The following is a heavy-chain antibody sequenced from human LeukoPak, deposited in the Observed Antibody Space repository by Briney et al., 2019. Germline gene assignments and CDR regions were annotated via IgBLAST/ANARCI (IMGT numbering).Heavy chain of an antibody. CDR3: AREGHHNWGMNYGMDV. CDR2: ISGSGGST. J-gene: IGHJ6*02. Sequence: GGSLRLSCPASGFTFNNYAMIWVRQAPGKGLEWVSGISGSGGSTYYADSVKGRFRISRDNSKNTLYLQMNGLRVDDTAVYYCAREGHHNWGMNYGMDVWGQGTTGTVSS. CDR1: GFTFNNYA. V-gene: IGHV3-23*01. D-gene: IGHD7-27*01.